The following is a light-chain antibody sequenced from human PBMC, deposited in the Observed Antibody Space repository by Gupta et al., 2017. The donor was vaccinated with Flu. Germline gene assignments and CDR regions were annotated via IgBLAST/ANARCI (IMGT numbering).Light chain of an antibody. V-gene: IGKV3-11*01. Sequence: EIVLSQSPATLSWSPGERATFYCRASQSVSNYFAWYQQKPGQAPRLLIYDASNRTTGIRARVSFSGSGTDFTLTISSREPEDFAVYYCQQRRNWPPITFGQGTRLEIK. J-gene: IGKJ5*01. CDR2: DAS. CDR3: QQRRNWPPIT. CDR1: QSVSNY.